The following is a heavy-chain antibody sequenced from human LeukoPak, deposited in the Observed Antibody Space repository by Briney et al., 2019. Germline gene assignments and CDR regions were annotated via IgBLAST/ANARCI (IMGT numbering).Heavy chain of an antibody. CDR1: GVTLTTYG. V-gene: IGHV1-69*04. CDR3: AGPPYCTGGGCLYFFDY. D-gene: IGHD2-15*01. Sequence: SVKVSCKASGVTLTTYGISWLRQAPGQGLEWMGTIIPILGVANYVQKFQDRLTITADKSTSTAYMELRSLRSEDTAVYYCAGPPYCTGGGCLYFFDYWGQGTLVTVSS. J-gene: IGHJ4*02. CDR2: IIPILGVA.